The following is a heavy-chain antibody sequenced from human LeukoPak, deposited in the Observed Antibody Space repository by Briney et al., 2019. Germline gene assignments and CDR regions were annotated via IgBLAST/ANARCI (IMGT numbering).Heavy chain of an antibody. CDR1: GFRFSNYA. CDR3: TKPDCPSTSCYTLDY. CDR2: ISGSGDST. J-gene: IGHJ4*02. D-gene: IGHD2-2*02. Sequence: GGSLRLSCAASGFRFSNYAMKWVRQAPGKGLEWVSAISGSGDSTYYADSVKDRFIISRDNSKNTLYLQMNSLRVEDTAVYYCTKPDCPSTSCYTLDYWGQGILVTVSS. V-gene: IGHV3-23*01.